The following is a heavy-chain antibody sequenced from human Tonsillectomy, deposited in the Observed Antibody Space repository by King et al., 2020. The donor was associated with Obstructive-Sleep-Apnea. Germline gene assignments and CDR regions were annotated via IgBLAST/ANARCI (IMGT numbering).Heavy chain of an antibody. V-gene: IGHV1-69*01. Sequence: VQLVESGAEVKKPGSSVKVSCKASGGTFSSYAISWVRQAPGQGLEWMGGIIPIFGTANYAQKCQGRVTITADESTSTAYMGLSSLRSEDTAVYYCARDEVAENLFYYYYGMDVWGQGTTVTASS. CDR1: GGTFSSYA. D-gene: IGHD2-15*01. CDR3: ARDEVAENLFYYYYGMDV. J-gene: IGHJ6*02. CDR2: IIPIFGTA.